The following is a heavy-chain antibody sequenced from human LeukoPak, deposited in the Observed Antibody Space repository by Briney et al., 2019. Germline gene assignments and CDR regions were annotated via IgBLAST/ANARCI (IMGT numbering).Heavy chain of an antibody. V-gene: IGHV3-30-3*01. Sequence: GRSLSLSCAASGVTFSSYAMHWVRQAPGKGLEWVAVISYDGSNKYYADSVKGRFTISRDNSKNTLYLQMNSLRAEDTAVYYCASRRDFDYWGQGTLVTVSS. J-gene: IGHJ4*02. CDR1: GVTFSSYA. CDR3: ASRRDFDY. CDR2: ISYDGSNK.